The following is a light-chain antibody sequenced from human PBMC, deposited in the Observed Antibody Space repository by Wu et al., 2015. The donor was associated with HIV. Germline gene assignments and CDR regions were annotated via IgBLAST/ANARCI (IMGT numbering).Light chain of an antibody. V-gene: IGKV3-11*01. CDR2: GAS. CDR3: QQRFTWPLT. Sequence: VLTQSPVTLSLSPGERATLSCRASQSLRAGYLAWYQQKPGQAPRLLIYGASNRATDIPDRFSGSGSGTDFTLTISGLEPEDFAVYYCQQRFTWPLTFGQGTRLEIK. J-gene: IGKJ5*01. CDR1: QSLRAGY.